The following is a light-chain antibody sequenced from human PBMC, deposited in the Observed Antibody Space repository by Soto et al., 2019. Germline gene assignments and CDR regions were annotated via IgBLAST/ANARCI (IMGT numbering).Light chain of an antibody. Sequence: IVLTQSPDTLSSSPGERATLSCGASQTFRNTYLAWYQQKPGQAPRLLIYGVSIRATGISDRFSGSGSGTDVTLTINRLEPEDFALHYCQQYESSPFTFGQGTKLEIK. V-gene: IGKV3-20*01. CDR3: QQYESSPFT. CDR1: QTFRNTY. CDR2: GVS. J-gene: IGKJ2*01.